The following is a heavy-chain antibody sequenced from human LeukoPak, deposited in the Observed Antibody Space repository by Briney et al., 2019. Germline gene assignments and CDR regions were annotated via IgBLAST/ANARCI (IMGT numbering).Heavy chain of an antibody. D-gene: IGHD5-12*01. CDR1: GGSISSSSCY. V-gene: IGHV4-39*07. CDR3: ARAGGDRVATITFAVSFYYYYMDV. Sequence: SETLSLTCTVSGGSISSSSCYWGWIRQPPGKGLEWIGSIYYSGSTYYNPSLKSRVTISVDTSKNQFSLKLSSVTAADTAVYYCARAGGDRVATITFAVSFYYYYMDVWGKGTTVTVSS. CDR2: IYYSGST. J-gene: IGHJ6*03.